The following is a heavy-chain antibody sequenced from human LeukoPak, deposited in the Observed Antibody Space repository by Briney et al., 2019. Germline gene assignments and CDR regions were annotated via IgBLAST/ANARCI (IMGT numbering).Heavy chain of an antibody. V-gene: IGHV4-59*01. D-gene: IGHD2-21*02. J-gene: IGHJ6*02. Sequence: PSETLSLTCLVSGGSISGSHWSWIRQPPGKGPEWIGYIHYTGSTDYNPSLRSRVTLSDMSKNQFSLRLSSVTAADTAVYYCARTGGDCSSGLCYYAMDVWGQGTTVTVS. CDR2: IHYTGST. CDR3: ARTGGDCSSGLCYYAMDV. CDR1: GGSISGSH.